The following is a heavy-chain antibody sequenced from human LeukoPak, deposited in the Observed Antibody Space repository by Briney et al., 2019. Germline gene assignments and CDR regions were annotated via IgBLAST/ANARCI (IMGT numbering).Heavy chain of an antibody. D-gene: IGHD2-2*01. V-gene: IGHV1-8*03. J-gene: IGHJ3*02. CDR1: GYTFTSYD. CDR3: ARGRGYCSSTSCSYDAFDI. Sequence: ASVKVSCKASGYTFTSYDINWVRQATGQGLEWMGWMNPNSGNTGYAQKFQGRVTITRNTSISTAYMELSSLRSEDTAVYYCARGRGYCSSTSCSYDAFDIWGQGTMVTVSS. CDR2: MNPNSGNT.